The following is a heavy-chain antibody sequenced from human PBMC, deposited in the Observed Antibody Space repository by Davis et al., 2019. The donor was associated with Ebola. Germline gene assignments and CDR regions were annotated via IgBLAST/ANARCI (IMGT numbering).Heavy chain of an antibody. CDR2: INHSGNT. D-gene: IGHD4-17*01. V-gene: IGHV4-34*01. J-gene: IGHJ4*02. CDR3: AGYGDYFLG. Sequence: MPSETLSLTCAVYGGSFRGYYWSWIRQPPGKGLEWIGEINHSGNTNFSPSLKSRVTISVDRSKNQFSLKLTSVTAADTAVYYCAGYGDYFLGWGQGTLVTVSS. CDR1: GGSFRGYY.